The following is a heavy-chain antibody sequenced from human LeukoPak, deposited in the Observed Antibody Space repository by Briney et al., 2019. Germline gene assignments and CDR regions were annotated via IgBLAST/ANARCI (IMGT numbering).Heavy chain of an antibody. D-gene: IGHD4-17*01. J-gene: IGHJ4*02. Sequence: GGSLRLSCAASGFTFDDYGMSWVRQAPGKGLEWVSGINWNGGSTGYADSVKGRFTISRDNAKNSLYLQMNSLRAEDTAVHYCARDYSTVTTFFDYWGQGTLVTVSS. V-gene: IGHV3-20*04. CDR2: INWNGGST. CDR3: ARDYSTVTTFFDY. CDR1: GFTFDDYG.